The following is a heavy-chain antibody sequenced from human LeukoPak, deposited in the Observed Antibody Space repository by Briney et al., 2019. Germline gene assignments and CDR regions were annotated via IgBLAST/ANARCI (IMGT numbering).Heavy chain of an antibody. D-gene: IGHD3-10*01. CDR1: GGSISSSSYY. J-gene: IGHJ6*03. V-gene: IGHV4-39*01. CDR3: ARSPVWDYYGSGSRKKYYYYYMDV. CDR2: IYYSGST. Sequence: SETLSLTCTASGGSISSSSYYWGWIRQPPGKGLEWIGSIYYSGSTYYNPSLKSRVTISVDTSKNQFSLKLSSVTAADTAVYYCARSPVWDYYGSGSRKKYYYYYMDVWGKGTTVTVSS.